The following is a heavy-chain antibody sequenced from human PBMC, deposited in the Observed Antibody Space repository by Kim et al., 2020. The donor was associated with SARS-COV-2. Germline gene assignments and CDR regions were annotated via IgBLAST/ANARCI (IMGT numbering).Heavy chain of an antibody. Sequence: SDERTDYADSVKGRFTISRDTLDLQMNSLRAEDTAIYYCAKDSRGLGTYFDYWGQGTLVTVSS. V-gene: IGHV3-23*01. J-gene: IGHJ4*02. D-gene: IGHD1-7*01. CDR3: AKDSRGLGTYFDY. CDR2: SDERT.